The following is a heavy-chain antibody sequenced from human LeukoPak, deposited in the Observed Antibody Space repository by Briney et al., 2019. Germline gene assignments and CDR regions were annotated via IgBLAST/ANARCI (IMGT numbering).Heavy chain of an antibody. Sequence: GASVKVSCKASGYTFTSYGISWVRQAPGQGLEWMGWISAYNGNTNYAQKLQGRVTMTTDTSTSTAYMELRSLRSDDTAVYYCARGTLNLAAVFVARTCDYGGQGTLVTVSS. V-gene: IGHV1-18*01. J-gene: IGHJ4*02. CDR3: ARGTLNLAAVFVARTCDY. D-gene: IGHD6-19*01. CDR1: GYTFTSYG. CDR2: ISAYNGNT.